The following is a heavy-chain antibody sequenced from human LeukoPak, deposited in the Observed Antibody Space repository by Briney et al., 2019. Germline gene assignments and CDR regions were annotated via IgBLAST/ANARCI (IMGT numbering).Heavy chain of an antibody. CDR1: GGSISSYY. CDR3: ARVPYSYGPYYYYYYMDV. CDR2: IYYSGST. J-gene: IGHJ6*03. Sequence: SETLSLTCTVSGGSISSYYWSWIRQPPGKGLEWIGYIYYSGSTNYNPSLKSRVTISVDTSKNQFSLKLSSVTAADTAVYYCARVPYSYGPYYYYYYMDVWGKGTTVTVSS. V-gene: IGHV4-59*01. D-gene: IGHD5-18*01.